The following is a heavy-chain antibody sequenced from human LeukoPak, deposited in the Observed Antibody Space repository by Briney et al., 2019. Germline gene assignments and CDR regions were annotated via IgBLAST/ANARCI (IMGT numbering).Heavy chain of an antibody. CDR2: IVVGSGNT. Sequence: SVKVPCKASGFTFTSSAMQWVRQARGQRLEWIGWIVVGSGNTNYAQKFQERVTITRDMSTSTAYMELSSLRSEDTAVYYCAADPLRDDAFDIWGQGTMVTVSS. J-gene: IGHJ3*02. V-gene: IGHV1-58*02. CDR1: GFTFTSSA. D-gene: IGHD5-12*01. CDR3: AADPLRDDAFDI.